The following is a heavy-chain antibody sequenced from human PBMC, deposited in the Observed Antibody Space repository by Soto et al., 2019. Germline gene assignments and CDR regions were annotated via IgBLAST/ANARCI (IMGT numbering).Heavy chain of an antibody. V-gene: IGHV3-30-3*01. J-gene: IGHJ4*02. D-gene: IGHD3-22*01. CDR1: GFTLSSYA. CDR2: ISYDGSRK. Sequence: GGSLRLSCAASGFTLSSYAMHWVRQAPGKGLEWVAVISYDGSRKYYADSVKGRFTISRDNSKNTLYLEMNSLRPDDTAVYYCARGYYDSGGYWSYWGQGTLVTVSS. CDR3: ARGYYDSGGYWSY.